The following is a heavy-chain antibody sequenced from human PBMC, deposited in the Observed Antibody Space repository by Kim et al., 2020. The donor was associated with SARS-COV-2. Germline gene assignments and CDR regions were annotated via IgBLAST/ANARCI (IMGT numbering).Heavy chain of an antibody. CDR1: GFTFSSYA. D-gene: IGHD4-17*01. CDR2: IYSGGSST. J-gene: IGHJ3*02. V-gene: IGHV3-23*03. CDR3: AKDLDYGDYLAFDI. Sequence: GGSLRLSCAASGFTFSSYAMSWVRQAPGKGLEWVSVIYSGGSSTYYADSVKGRFTISRDNSKNTLYLQMNSLRAEDTAVYYCAKDLDYGDYLAFDIWGQGTMVTVSS.